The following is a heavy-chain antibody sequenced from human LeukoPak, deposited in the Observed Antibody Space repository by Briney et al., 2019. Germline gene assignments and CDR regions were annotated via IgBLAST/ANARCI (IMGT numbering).Heavy chain of an antibody. J-gene: IGHJ4*02. CDR1: GFTVSSNY. V-gene: IGHV3-53*01. CDR2: IYRGGST. D-gene: IGHD3-10*01. CDR3: ARDPGGGSGSYYFSYIDY. Sequence: GGSLRLSCAASGFTVSSNYMSWVRQAPGKGLEWVSVIYRGGSTYQADSVKGRFTISREGSKNKLYVQMNRLSAEETAVYYCARDPGGGSGSYYFSYIDYWGQGTLVTVSS.